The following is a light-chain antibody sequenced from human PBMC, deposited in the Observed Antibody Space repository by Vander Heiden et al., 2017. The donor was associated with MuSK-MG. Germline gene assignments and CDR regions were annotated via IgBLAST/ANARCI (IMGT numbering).Light chain of an antibody. CDR3: QQSYNTHT. CDR2: AAS. J-gene: IGKJ4*01. Sequence: DIQMTQSPSSLSASVGDRVTITCRASQSISSYLNWYQQKPGKAPKLLIYAASSLQSGVPSRFSGSGSGTDFTLTISRLQPEDFATYYCQQSYNTHTFGGGTKVEIK. V-gene: IGKV1-39*01. CDR1: QSISSY.